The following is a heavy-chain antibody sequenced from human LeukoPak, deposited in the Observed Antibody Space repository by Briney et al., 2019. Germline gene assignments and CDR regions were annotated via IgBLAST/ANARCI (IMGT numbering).Heavy chain of an antibody. J-gene: IGHJ3*02. CDR3: ARKDPRDAFDI. CDR1: GFTFSSYS. CDR2: ISSSSSYI. Sequence: GGSLRLSRAASGFTFSSYSMNWVRQAPGKGLEWVSSISSSSSYIYYADSVKGRFTISRDNAKNSLYLQMNSLRAEDTAVYYCARKDPRDAFDIWGQGTMVTVSS. V-gene: IGHV3-21*01. D-gene: IGHD2-15*01.